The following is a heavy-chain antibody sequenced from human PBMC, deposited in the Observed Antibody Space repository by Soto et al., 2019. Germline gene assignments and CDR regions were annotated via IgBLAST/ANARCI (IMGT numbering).Heavy chain of an antibody. V-gene: IGHV4-61*01. J-gene: IGHJ6*04. CDR2: IYYSGAT. Sequence: SETLSITCSFSGGSMGCSTSNFCLSGIRQSPGKELEWVGSIYYSGATNYNPALESRLTISVDTAKNQFSLKLSSVTPADMAVYYCARAMGDWGTYYYYSGFDVWAKGTTVTVS. CDR3: ARAMGDWGTYYYYSGFDV. CDR1: GGSMGCSTSNFC. D-gene: IGHD3-16*01.